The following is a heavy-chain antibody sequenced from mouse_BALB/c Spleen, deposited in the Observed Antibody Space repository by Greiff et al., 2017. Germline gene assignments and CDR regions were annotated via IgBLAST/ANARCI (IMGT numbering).Heavy chain of an antibody. Sequence: VQLQQSGAELMKPGASVKISCKATGYTFSSYWIEWVKQRPGHGLEWIGEILPGSGSTNYNEKFKGKATFTADTSSNTAYMQLSSLTSEDSAVYDCARGSSEWYFDDWGAGTTVTVSS. CDR2: ILPGSGST. D-gene: IGHD1-1*01. J-gene: IGHJ1*01. CDR1: GYTFSSYW. V-gene: IGHV1-9*01. CDR3: ARGSSEWYFDD.